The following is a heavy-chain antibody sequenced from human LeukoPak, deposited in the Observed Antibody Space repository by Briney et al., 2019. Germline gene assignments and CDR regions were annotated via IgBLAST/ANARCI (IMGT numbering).Heavy chain of an antibody. CDR1: GYTFTGYY. Sequence: ASVKVSCKASGYTFTGYYMHWVRQAPGQGLEWMGWINPNSGGTNYAQKFQGRVTMTRDTSISTAYMELSRLRSDDTAVYYCARVYYARGWYDYWGQGTLVTVSS. D-gene: IGHD6-19*01. J-gene: IGHJ4*02. CDR2: INPNSGGT. V-gene: IGHV1-2*02. CDR3: ARVYYARGWYDY.